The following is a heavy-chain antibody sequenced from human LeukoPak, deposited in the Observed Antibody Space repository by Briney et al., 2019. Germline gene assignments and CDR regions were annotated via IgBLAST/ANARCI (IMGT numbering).Heavy chain of an antibody. D-gene: IGHD1-7*01. V-gene: IGHV3-73*01. CDR2: IRSKANSYAT. J-gene: IGHJ3*02. CDR3: ARDLHWDYRGAFDI. CDR1: GFTFSGSA. Sequence: HPGGSLKLSCAASGFTFSGSAMHWVRQASGKGLEWVGRIRSKANSYATAYAASVKGRFTISRDDSKNTAYLQMNSLRAEDTAVYYCARDLHWDYRGAFDIWGQGTMVTVSS.